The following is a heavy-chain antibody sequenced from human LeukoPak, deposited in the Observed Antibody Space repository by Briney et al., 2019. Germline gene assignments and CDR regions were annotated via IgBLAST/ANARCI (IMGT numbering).Heavy chain of an antibody. V-gene: IGHV3-23*01. CDR3: AKDREVRGVMPYYFDY. CDR1: GFTFSSYA. CDR2: ISDGGGST. J-gene: IGHJ4*02. D-gene: IGHD3-10*01. Sequence: GGSLRLSCAASGFTFSSYAMGWVRQAPGKGLEWVSAISDGGGSTYYADSVKGRFTLSRDNSKNTLYLQMNSLRAEDTALYYCAKDREVRGVMPYYFDYWGQGTLVTVSS.